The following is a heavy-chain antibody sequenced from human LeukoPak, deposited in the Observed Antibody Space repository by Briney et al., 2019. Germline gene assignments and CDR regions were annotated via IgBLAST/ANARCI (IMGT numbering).Heavy chain of an antibody. CDR1: GGSISSYY. V-gene: IGHV4-59*01. D-gene: IGHD3-10*01. CDR3: ARSYYYGSGSIAFDI. CDR2: IYYSGST. Sequence: SETLSLTCIVSGGSISSYYWSWIRQPPGKGLEWIGYIYYSGSTNYNPSLKSRVTISVDTSKNQFSLKLSSVTAADTAVYYCARSYYYGSGSIAFDIWGQGTMVTVSS. J-gene: IGHJ3*02.